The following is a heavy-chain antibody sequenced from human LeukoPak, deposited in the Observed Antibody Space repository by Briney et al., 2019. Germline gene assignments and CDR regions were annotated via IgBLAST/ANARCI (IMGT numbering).Heavy chain of an antibody. J-gene: IGHJ3*02. CDR2: IYYSGST. Sequence: SETLSLTCTVSGGSISSSSYYWGWIRQPPGKGLEWIGSIYYSGSTYYNPSLKSRVTISVDTSKNQFSLKLSSVTAADTAVYYSADGYEDNTFDIWGQGTMVTVSS. D-gene: IGHD1-1*01. CDR3: ADGYEDNTFDI. V-gene: IGHV4-39*01. CDR1: GGSISSSSYY.